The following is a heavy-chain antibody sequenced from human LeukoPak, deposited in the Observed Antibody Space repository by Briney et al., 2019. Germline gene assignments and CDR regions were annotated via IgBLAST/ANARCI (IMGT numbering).Heavy chain of an antibody. CDR1: GFTFSSYS. CDR2: ISSSSSYI. V-gene: IGHV3-21*01. CDR3: AREGGSITYFDY. Sequence: PGGSLRLSCAASGFTFSSYSMSWVRQAPGKGLEWVSSISSSSSYIYYADSVKGRFTISRDNAKNSLYLQMNSLRAENTAVYYCAREGGSITYFDYWGQGTLVTVSS. J-gene: IGHJ4*02. D-gene: IGHD2-15*01.